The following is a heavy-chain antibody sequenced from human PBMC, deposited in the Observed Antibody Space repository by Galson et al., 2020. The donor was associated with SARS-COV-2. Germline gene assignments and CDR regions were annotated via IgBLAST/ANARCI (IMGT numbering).Heavy chain of an antibody. CDR3: AKEGGSGWATDYFQD. Sequence: GGSLRLSCAASGFTFSTYAMGWVRQAPGKGLEWVSLLTDSGYDTYYADSVKGRFTISRDNSKNTLYLQMNSLRAEDTAVYFCAKEGGSGWATDYFQDWGQGTLVTVAS. CDR1: GFTFSTYA. CDR2: LTDSGYDT. V-gene: IGHV3-23*01. J-gene: IGHJ1*01. D-gene: IGHD6-19*01.